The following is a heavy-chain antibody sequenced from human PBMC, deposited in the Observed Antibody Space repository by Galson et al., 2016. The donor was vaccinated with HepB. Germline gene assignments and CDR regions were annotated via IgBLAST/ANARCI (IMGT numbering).Heavy chain of an antibody. V-gene: IGHV4-34*01. CDR2: INHSGRT. Sequence: ETLSLTCAVSGGSLSGHLHTYYWTWIRQAPGKGLEWIGDINHSGRTNYNPSLKSRVAISLDTSKKEFSLTVTSVTAADTATYYCARGYVWLMAMAGWYFDLWGRGTLVTVSS. J-gene: IGHJ2*01. CDR3: ARGYVWLMAMAGWYFDL. D-gene: IGHD6-19*01. CDR1: GGSLSGHLHTYY.